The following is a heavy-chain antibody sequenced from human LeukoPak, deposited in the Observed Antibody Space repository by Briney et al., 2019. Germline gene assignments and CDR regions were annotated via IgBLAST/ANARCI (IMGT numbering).Heavy chain of an antibody. J-gene: IGHJ4*02. CDR3: ARGGYTVTTWSDY. CDR2: ISSSGITT. V-gene: IGHV3-11*04. CDR1: GFSVRTTY. D-gene: IGHD4-11*01. Sequence: PGGSLRLSCAVSGFSVRTTYMSWVRQAPGKGLEWVSHISSSGITTYYADSVKGRFSISRDNAKSSLYLQMNSLRAEDTAVYYCARGGYTVTTWSDYWGQGTLVTVSS.